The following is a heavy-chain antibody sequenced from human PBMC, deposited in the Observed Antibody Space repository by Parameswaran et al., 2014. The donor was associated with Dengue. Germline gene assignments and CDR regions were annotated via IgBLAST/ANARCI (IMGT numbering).Heavy chain of an antibody. D-gene: IGHD5-12*01. J-gene: IGHJ4*02. V-gene: IGHV3-74*01. CDR2: INSDGSST. Sequence: VRQAPGKGLVWVSRINSDGSSTSYADSVKGRFTISRDNAKNTLYLQMNSLRAEDTAVYYCAREGIVATNYFDYWGQGTLVTVSS. CDR3: AREGIVATNYFDY.